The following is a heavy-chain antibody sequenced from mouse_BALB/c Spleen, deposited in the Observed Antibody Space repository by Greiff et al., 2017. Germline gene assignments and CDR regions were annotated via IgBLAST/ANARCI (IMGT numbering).Heavy chain of an antibody. Sequence: EVMLVESGGGLVKPGGSLKLSCAASGFAFSSYDMSWVRQTPEKRLEWVAYISSGGGSTYYPDTVKGRFTISRDNAKNTLYLQMSSLKSEDTAMYYCARQGSYGNGWSMDYWGQGTSVTVSS. J-gene: IGHJ4*01. CDR2: ISSGGGST. CDR3: ARQGSYGNGWSMDY. D-gene: IGHD2-10*02. V-gene: IGHV5-12-1*01. CDR1: GFAFSSYD.